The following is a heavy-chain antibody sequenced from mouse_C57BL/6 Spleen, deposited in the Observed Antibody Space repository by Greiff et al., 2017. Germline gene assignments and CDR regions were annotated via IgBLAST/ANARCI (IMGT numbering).Heavy chain of an antibody. CDR2: IHPNSGST. D-gene: IGHD1-1*01. J-gene: IGHJ2*01. Sequence: QVQLQQPGAELVKPGASVKLSCKASGYTFTSYWMHWVKQRPGPGLEWIGMIHPNSGSTNYNEKFKSKATLTVDKSSSTADMQLSSLTSEDSAVYYCARQDHYYGSSYDYWGQGTTLTVSS. CDR1: GYTFTSYW. V-gene: IGHV1-64*01. CDR3: ARQDHYYGSSYDY.